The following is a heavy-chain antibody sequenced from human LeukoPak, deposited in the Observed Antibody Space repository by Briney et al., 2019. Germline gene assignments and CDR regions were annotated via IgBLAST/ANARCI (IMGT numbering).Heavy chain of an antibody. V-gene: IGHV3-11*06. J-gene: IGHJ4*02. D-gene: IGHD5-12*01. CDR1: GFTFSDYY. Sequence: GGSLRLSCAASGFTFSDYYMSWIRQAPGKGLEWVSYISSSSSCTNYADSVKGRFTISRDNAKNSLYLQMNSLRAEDTAVYYCARLGWATAPLDYWGQGTLVTVSS. CDR2: ISSSSSCT. CDR3: ARLGWATAPLDY.